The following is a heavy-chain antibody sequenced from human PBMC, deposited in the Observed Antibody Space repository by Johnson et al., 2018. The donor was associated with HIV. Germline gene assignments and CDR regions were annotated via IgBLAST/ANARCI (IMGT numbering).Heavy chain of an antibody. Sequence: QLVESGGGLVQPGRSLRLSCAASGFTFDDYAMHWVRQAPGKGLEWVSGISWNSGSIGYADSVKGRFTISRDNAKNSLYLQMNSLIAEDTALYYCAKTYSGSNRDAFYIWGQGTMVTVSS. CDR3: AKTYSGSNRDAFYI. V-gene: IGHV3-9*01. CDR1: GFTFDDYA. CDR2: ISWNSGSI. D-gene: IGHD1-26*01. J-gene: IGHJ3*02.